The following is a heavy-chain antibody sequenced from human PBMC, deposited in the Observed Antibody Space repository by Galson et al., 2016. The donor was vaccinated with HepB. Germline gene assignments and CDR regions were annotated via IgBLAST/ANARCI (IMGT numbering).Heavy chain of an antibody. CDR1: GFTFSSYG. Sequence: SLRLSCAASGFTFSSYGMHWVRQAPGKGLEYVSAISSNGGNIYYANSVKGRFTIYRDNSKNTLYLQMGSLRAEDMAVYYCARDRSSGSYGFSWFDPWGQGTLVTVSS. D-gene: IGHD6-19*01. CDR2: ISSNGGNI. CDR3: ARDRSSGSYGFSWFDP. J-gene: IGHJ5*02. V-gene: IGHV3-64*01.